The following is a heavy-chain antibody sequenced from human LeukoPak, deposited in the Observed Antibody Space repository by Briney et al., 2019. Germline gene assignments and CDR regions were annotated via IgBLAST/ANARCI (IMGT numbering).Heavy chain of an antibody. CDR1: GYTFTGYY. J-gene: IGHJ3*02. D-gene: IGHD2-15*01. CDR2: INPNSGGT. V-gene: IGHV1-2*02. CDR3: ARLERIVSDAFDI. Sequence: ASVKVSCKASGYTFTGYYMHWVRQAPGRGLEWMGWINPNSGGTNYAQKFQGRVTMTRDTSISTAYMELSRLRSDGTAVYYCARLERIVSDAFDIWGQGTMVTVSS.